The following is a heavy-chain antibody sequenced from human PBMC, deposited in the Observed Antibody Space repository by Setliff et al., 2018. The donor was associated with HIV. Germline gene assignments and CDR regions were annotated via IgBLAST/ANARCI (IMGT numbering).Heavy chain of an antibody. V-gene: IGHV4-4*08. J-gene: IGHJ4*02. Sequence: PSETLSLTCTVSGGSISTYFWTWIRQPPGKGLEWMGYIYTSGSTNYNPSLKSRVTISVDTSKNQFSLKLSSVTPADTAVYYCARGSFIGDYYYFDYWGQGTLVIVSS. D-gene: IGHD3-10*01. CDR3: ARGSFIGDYYYFDY. CDR2: IYTSGST. CDR1: GGSISTYF.